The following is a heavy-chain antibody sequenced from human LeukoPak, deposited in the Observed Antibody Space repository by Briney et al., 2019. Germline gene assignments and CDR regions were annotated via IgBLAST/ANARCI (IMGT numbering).Heavy chain of an antibody. CDR3: AKSYYDSSPDY. V-gene: IGHV4-39*01. CDR1: GGSISSSSYY. Sequence: SETLSLTCTVSGGSISSSSYYWGWIRQPPGKGLGWIGSIYYSGSTNYNPSLKSRVTISVETSKNQFSLKLNSVTAADTAVYFCAKSYYDSSPDYWGQGTLVTVSS. D-gene: IGHD3-22*01. CDR2: IYYSGST. J-gene: IGHJ4*02.